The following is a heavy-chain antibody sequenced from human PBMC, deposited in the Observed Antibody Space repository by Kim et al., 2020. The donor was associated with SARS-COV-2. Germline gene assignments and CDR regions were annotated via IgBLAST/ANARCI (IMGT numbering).Heavy chain of an antibody. V-gene: IGHV3-33*01. D-gene: IGHD3-3*01. CDR2: IWYDGSNK. J-gene: IGHJ1*01. CDR1: GLTFSSYG. Sequence: GGSLRLSCAASGLTFSSYGMHWVRQAPGKGLEWVAVIWYDGSNKYYADSVKGRFTISRDNSKNTLYLQMNSLRAEDTAVYYCARDGSYYDFWSGYYTAEYFQHWGQGTLVTVSS. CDR3: ARDGSYYDFWSGYYTAEYFQH.